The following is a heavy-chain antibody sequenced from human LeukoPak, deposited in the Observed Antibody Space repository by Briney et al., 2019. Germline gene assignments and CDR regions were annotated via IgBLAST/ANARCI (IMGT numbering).Heavy chain of an antibody. D-gene: IGHD3-10*01. V-gene: IGHV1-69*05. CDR2: IIPIFGTA. Sequence: SVKVSCKASGGTFSSYAISWVRQAPGQGLEWMGRIIPIFGTANYAQKFQGRVTITTDESTSTAYMELSSLGSEDTAVYYCARDPETYYYGSGISFDYWGQGTLVTVSS. J-gene: IGHJ4*02. CDR3: ARDPETYYYGSGISFDY. CDR1: GGTFSSYA.